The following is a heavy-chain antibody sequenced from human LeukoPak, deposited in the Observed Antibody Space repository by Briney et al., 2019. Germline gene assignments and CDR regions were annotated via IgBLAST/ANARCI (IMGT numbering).Heavy chain of an antibody. CDR3: ARERRSGFDY. V-gene: IGHV3-21*01. CDR2: ISSSSSYI. CDR1: GFTFSSYS. J-gene: IGHJ4*02. Sequence: GGSLRLSCAASGFTFSSYSMNWVRQAPGKGLEWVSSISSSSSYIYYADSVKGRFTISRDNAKNSLHLQMNSLRAEDTAVYYCARERRSGFDYWGQGTLVTVSS.